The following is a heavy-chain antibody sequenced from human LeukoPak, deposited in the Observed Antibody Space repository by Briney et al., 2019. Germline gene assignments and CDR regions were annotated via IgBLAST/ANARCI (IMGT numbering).Heavy chain of an antibody. V-gene: IGHV4-31*03. CDR2: IYYSGST. Sequence: SHTLSLTCTVSGGSISSGGYFGRWIRQHPGKGLVWIGYIYYSGSTYHHPSLKSRVTISVDTSKNQFSLKLSSVTAADTAVYYCARPNGSGSYRYGMDVWGQGTTVTVSS. CDR3: ARPNGSGSYRYGMDV. CDR1: GGSISSGGYF. D-gene: IGHD3-10*01. J-gene: IGHJ6*02.